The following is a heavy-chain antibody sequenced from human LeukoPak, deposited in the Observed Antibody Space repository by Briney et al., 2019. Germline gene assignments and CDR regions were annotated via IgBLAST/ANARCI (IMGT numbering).Heavy chain of an antibody. D-gene: IGHD2-15*01. V-gene: IGHV4-39*07. CDR2: IYYSGST. Sequence: SETLSLTCTVSGGSISSSTYYWGWIRQPPGKGLEWIGTIYYSGSTYYNPSLKSRVTISIDTSKNQFSLKLSSVTAADTAVYYCARTVVVAAYGYWGQGTLVTVSS. J-gene: IGHJ4*02. CDR1: GGSISSSTYY. CDR3: ARTVVVAAYGY.